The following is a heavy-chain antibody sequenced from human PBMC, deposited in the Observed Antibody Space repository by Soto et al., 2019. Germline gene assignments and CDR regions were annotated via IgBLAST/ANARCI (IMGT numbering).Heavy chain of an antibody. D-gene: IGHD3-22*01. Sequence: QVQLVESGGGLVKPGGSLRLSCAASGFTFSDYYMSWIRQAPGKGLEWVSYISSSGSTIYYADSVKGRFTISRDNAKNSLYLKMNSMRAEDTAVYYCARKRFDYYDSSGYAFDIWGQGTMVTVSS. V-gene: IGHV3-11*01. J-gene: IGHJ3*02. CDR1: GFTFSDYY. CDR2: ISSSGSTI. CDR3: ARKRFDYYDSSGYAFDI.